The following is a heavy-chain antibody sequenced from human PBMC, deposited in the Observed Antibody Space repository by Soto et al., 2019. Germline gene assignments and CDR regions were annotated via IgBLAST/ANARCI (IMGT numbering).Heavy chain of an antibody. J-gene: IGHJ5*02. Sequence: LSLTCTVSGGSISSGDYYWSWIRQPPGKGLEWIGYIYYSGSTYYNPSLKSRVTISVDTSKNQFSLKLSSVTAADTAVYYCARAGITMVRGVLFDPWGQGTLVTVSS. CDR3: ARAGITMVRGVLFDP. CDR2: IYYSGST. V-gene: IGHV4-30-4*01. CDR1: GGSISSGDYY. D-gene: IGHD3-10*01.